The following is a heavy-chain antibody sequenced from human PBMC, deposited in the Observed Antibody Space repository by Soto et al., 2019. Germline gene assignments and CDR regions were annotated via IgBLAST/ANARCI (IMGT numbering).Heavy chain of an antibody. D-gene: IGHD3-3*01. CDR1: GFAFNNYW. CDR2: IKYDGSEK. CDR3: VRDVGPITIFGEALSGYFDS. Sequence: PGGSLRLSCAASGFAFNNYWMSWVRQAPGKGPEWVASIKYDGSEKYYVDSVKGQFTVSRDNAKNSLSMHLNSLRADDTAVYYCVRDVGPITIFGEALSGYFDSWGQGTLVTVSS. J-gene: IGHJ4*03. V-gene: IGHV3-7*03.